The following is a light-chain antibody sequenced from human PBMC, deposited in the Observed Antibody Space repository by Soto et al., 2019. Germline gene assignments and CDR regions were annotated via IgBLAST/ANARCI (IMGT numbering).Light chain of an antibody. J-gene: IGKJ1*01. CDR1: QSLSSSY. Sequence: EIVMTQSPATLSVSPGEGATLSCRASQSLSSSYLAWYQQKPGQAPRLLIYAASSRATGIPDRFSGSGSGTDFTLTINRLEPEDFAVYYCQQYGSSLPWTFGQGTKVDIK. V-gene: IGKV3-20*01. CDR3: QQYGSSLPWT. CDR2: AAS.